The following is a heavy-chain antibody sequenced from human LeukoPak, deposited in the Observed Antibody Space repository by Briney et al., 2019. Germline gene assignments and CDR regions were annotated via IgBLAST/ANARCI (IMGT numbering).Heavy chain of an antibody. CDR2: MNPNRGNT. D-gene: IGHD2-15*01. J-gene: IGHJ4*02. V-gene: IGHV1-8*01. CDR1: GYTFTSYD. CDR3: ARGLRFCSGGSCYPTRDY. Sequence: ASVKVSCKASGYTFTSYDINLVRQATGQGLEWMGWMNPNRGNTGYAQKFPGRVTMTRNTSISTAYMELSSLRSEDTAVYYWARGLRFCSGGSCYPTRDYGGQGTLVTVSS.